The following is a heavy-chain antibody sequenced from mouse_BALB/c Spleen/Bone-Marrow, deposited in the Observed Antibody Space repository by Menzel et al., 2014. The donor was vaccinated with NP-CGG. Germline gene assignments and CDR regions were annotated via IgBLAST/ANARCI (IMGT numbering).Heavy chain of an antibody. J-gene: IGHJ1*01. CDR3: AREDGLWYFDV. D-gene: IGHD1-1*01. V-gene: IGHV1-9*01. Sequence: VQGVESGAELMKPGASVKISCKATGYTFSSYWIEWVKQRPGHGLEWIGVILPGSGSTNYNEKFKGKATFTADTSSNTAYMQLSSLTSEDSAVYYCAREDGLWYFDVWGAGTTVTVSS. CDR1: GYTFSSYW. CDR2: ILPGSGST.